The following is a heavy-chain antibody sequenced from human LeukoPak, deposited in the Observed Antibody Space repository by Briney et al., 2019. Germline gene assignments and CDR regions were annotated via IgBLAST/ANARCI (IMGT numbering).Heavy chain of an antibody. D-gene: IGHD6-13*01. CDR2: ISGSGGST. CDR3: AKDPGIAAAGNYTWFDY. Sequence: GSLRLSCAASGFTFSSYAMSWVRQAPGKGLEWVSAISGSGGSTYYADSVKGRFTISRDNSKNTLYLQMNSLRAEDTAVYYCAKDPGIAAAGNYTWFDYWGQGTLVTVSS. V-gene: IGHV3-23*01. CDR1: GFTFSSYA. J-gene: IGHJ4*02.